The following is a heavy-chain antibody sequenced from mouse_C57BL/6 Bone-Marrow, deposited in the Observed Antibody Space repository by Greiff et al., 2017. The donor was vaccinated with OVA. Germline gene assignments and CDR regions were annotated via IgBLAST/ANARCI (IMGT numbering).Heavy chain of an antibody. CDR3: ASPDYYGSSFWAMDY. CDR1: GYTFTDYY. J-gene: IGHJ4*01. V-gene: IGHV1-26*01. CDR2: INPNNGGT. D-gene: IGHD1-1*01. Sequence: EVQLQQSGPELVKPGASVKISCKASGYTFTDYYMNWVKQSHGKSLEWIGDINPNNGGTSYNQKFKGKATLTVDKSSSTAYMELRSLTSEDSAVYYCASPDYYGSSFWAMDYWGLGTSVTFSS.